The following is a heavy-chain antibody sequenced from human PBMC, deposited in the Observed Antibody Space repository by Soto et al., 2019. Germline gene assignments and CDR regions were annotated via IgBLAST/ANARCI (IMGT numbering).Heavy chain of an antibody. CDR3: ATGGHNDGYNFHHGMDV. J-gene: IGHJ6*02. CDR1: GGIFTNNA. D-gene: IGHD5-18*01. Sequence: QVQVVQSGAEVKKPGSSVKVSCKVSGGIFTNNAISWVRQAPGQGLEWLGGVIPLFDTAYYAQIFRGRLRISADGATTTAYMDLSGLTSADTAVYFCATGGHNDGYNFHHGMDVWGQGTTVTVS. V-gene: IGHV1-69*01. CDR2: VIPLFDTA.